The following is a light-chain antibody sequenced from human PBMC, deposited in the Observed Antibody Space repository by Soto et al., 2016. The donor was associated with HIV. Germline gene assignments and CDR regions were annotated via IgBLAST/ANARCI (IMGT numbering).Light chain of an antibody. J-gene: IGLJ2*01. CDR2: GRT. CDR3: SSRDNNGNHR. Sequence: SSELTQDPAVSVALGQTVRITCQGDILNTYYATWYQQKSGQAPILVIYGRTNRPSGIPDRFSGSSSGNTASLTITGAQAEDEADYYCSSRDNNGNHRFGGGTKLTV. CDR1: ILNTYY. V-gene: IGLV3-19*01.